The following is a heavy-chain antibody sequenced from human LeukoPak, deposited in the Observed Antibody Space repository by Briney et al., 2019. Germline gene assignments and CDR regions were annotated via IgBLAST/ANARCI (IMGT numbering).Heavy chain of an antibody. CDR3: ARDSRGYNYGYDYFDY. Sequence: SETLSLTCTVSGASISSYYWSWIRQPPGKGLEWIGYIYYSASSNYNPSLKSRVTISVAASKNQFSLKLNSVTAADTAVYYCARDSRGYNYGYDYFDYWGQGTLVTVSS. CDR1: GASISSYY. V-gene: IGHV4-59*01. J-gene: IGHJ4*02. D-gene: IGHD5-18*01. CDR2: IYYSASS.